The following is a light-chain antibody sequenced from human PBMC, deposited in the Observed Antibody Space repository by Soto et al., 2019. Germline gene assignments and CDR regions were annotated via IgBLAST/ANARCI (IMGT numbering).Light chain of an antibody. CDR2: DVS. CDR3: CSYAGNYKV. J-gene: IGLJ2*01. CDR1: SSDVGGYKY. V-gene: IGLV2-11*01. Sequence: QSVLTQPRSVSGSPGQSVTISCTGASSDVGGYKYVSWYQHHPGKAPKLMIYDVSKRPSGVPDRFSGSKSGNTASLTISGLQAEDEADYYCCSYAGNYKVFGGGTKVTVL.